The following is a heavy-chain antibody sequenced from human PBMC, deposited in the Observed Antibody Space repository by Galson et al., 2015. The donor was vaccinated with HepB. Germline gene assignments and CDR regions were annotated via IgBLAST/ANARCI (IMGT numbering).Heavy chain of an antibody. D-gene: IGHD3-10*01. CDR3: ARHQSGGVDF. CDR2: IYYTGST. CDR1: GASISRSYDY. Sequence: TLSLTCTVSGASISRSYDYWGWIRQPPGKGLEWIGTIYYTGSTYYSPSLKSRVTISVDTSKNQLSLKLSSVTAADMAVYYCARHQSGGVDFWGQGTLVTVSS. V-gene: IGHV4-39*01. J-gene: IGHJ4*02.